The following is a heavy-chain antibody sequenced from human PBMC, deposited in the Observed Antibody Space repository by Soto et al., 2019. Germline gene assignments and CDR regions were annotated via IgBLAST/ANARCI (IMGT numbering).Heavy chain of an antibody. Sequence: PGGSLRLSCAASGFAFSSYAMSWVRQAPGKGLEWVSSISGSTSGTYYADAVKGRFTISRDNSNNTLYLQMNSLRAEDTAVYYWAKDRGFIDPFDDWGQGALVTVAS. J-gene: IGHJ4*02. CDR3: AKDRGFIDPFDD. V-gene: IGHV3-23*01. D-gene: IGHD3-16*02. CDR1: GFAFSSYA. CDR2: ISGSTSGT.